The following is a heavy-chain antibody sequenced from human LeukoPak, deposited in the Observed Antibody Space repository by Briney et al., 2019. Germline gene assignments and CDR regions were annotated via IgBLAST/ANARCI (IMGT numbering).Heavy chain of an antibody. J-gene: IGHJ4*02. CDR2: VYYSGST. V-gene: IGHV4-31*03. Sequence: KPSETLSLTCTVSGGSISSGDYYWTWIRQHPGKGLEWIGYVYYSGSTDYNPSLKGRVMISPDTSKNQFSLRLSSVTAADTAVYYCARDVSGWRFDSWGQGTLVTVSS. D-gene: IGHD6-19*01. CDR1: GGSISSGDYY. CDR3: ARDVSGWRFDS.